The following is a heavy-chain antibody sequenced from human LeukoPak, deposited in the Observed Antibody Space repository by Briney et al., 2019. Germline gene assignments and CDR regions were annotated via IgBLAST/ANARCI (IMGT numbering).Heavy chain of an antibody. J-gene: IGHJ2*01. CDR3: ARHGWHAWYFDL. CDR1: GGSISSYS. Sequence: SETLSLTCTVSGGSISSYSWSWIRQPPGKGLEWIGEINQRRNTNYNPSLKSRVTISIDTSKNQFSLKLSSVTAADTAVYYCARHGWHAWYFDLWGRGTLVTVSS. D-gene: IGHD6-19*01. CDR2: INQRRNT. V-gene: IGHV4-34*01.